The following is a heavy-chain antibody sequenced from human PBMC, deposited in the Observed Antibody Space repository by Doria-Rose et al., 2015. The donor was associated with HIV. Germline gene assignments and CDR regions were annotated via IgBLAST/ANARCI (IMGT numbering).Heavy chain of an antibody. Sequence: QVQPVQPGAELRKPGASVRVSCKASGYTFTTYEINWLRQAAGQGLEWLGWMDPYTGNTGSAQKFQGRLSMTRNNSMDTAYMQLSSLRSEDTAIYYCARVYSGSYISPADFWGQGTLVTVSS. CDR2: MDPYTGNT. J-gene: IGHJ4*02. CDR3: ARVYSGSYISPADF. D-gene: IGHD1-26*01. CDR1: GYTFTTYE. V-gene: IGHV1-8*02.